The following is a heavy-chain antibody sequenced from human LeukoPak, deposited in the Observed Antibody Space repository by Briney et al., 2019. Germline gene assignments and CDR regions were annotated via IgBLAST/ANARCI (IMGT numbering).Heavy chain of an antibody. V-gene: IGHV3-23*01. CDR1: GFTFSSYW. Sequence: GGSLRLSCAASGFTFSSYWMTWVRQAPGKGLEWVSAISGSGGSTYYADSVKGRFTISRDNSKNTLYLQMNSLRAEDTAVYYCAKVQLPLLWFGEGPYYFDYWGQGTLVTVSS. J-gene: IGHJ4*02. CDR3: AKVQLPLLWFGEGPYYFDY. D-gene: IGHD3-10*01. CDR2: ISGSGGST.